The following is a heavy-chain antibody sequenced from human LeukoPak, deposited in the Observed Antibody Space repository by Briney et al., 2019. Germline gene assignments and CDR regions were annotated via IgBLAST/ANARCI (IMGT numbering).Heavy chain of an antibody. CDR3: AREDIAEAIGGPENWFDP. CDR1: GYTLTDYY. Sequence: ASVKVSCKASGYTLTDYYMHWVRQAPGQGLEWMGYINPNSGGTKYAQKFQGRVTMTRDTSISIVYMEVSRLRSDDTAVYYCAREDIAEAIGGPENWFDPWGQGTLVTVSS. J-gene: IGHJ5*02. D-gene: IGHD2-15*01. V-gene: IGHV1-2*02. CDR2: INPNSGGT.